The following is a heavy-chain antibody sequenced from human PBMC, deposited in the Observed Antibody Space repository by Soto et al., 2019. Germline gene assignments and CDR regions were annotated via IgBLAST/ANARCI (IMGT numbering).Heavy chain of an antibody. V-gene: IGHV4-31*01. CDR2: IYNSGTT. CDR3: ARDPAP. Sequence: QVQLQESGPGLVKPSETLSLTCTVSGGSITRGGYYWSWIRQHPGKGLEWIGYIYNSGTTYYHPSLKILVTTSVYTSKNQFAKKLTSVTAAETAVYYCARDPAPWGQGTLVTVSS. CDR1: GGSITRGGYY. J-gene: IGHJ5*02.